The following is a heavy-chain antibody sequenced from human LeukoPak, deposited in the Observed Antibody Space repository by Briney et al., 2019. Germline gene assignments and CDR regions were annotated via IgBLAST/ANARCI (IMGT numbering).Heavy chain of an antibody. CDR1: GGSINSSTYY. CDR2: IYYSGTT. J-gene: IGHJ4*02. Sequence: SETLSLTCTISGGSINSSTYYWGWIRQPPGKGLEWIGNIYYSGTTYYNPSLKRRVTISVDTSKNQFSLKLSSVSAADTAVYYCARRGAYCTSSSCYFDYWGQGTLVTVSS. V-gene: IGHV4-39*01. D-gene: IGHD2-2*01. CDR3: ARRGAYCTSSSCYFDY.